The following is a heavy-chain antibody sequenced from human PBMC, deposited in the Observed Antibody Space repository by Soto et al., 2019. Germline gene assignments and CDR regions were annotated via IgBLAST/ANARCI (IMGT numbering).Heavy chain of an antibody. CDR3: ARARTDSGYYKNWLDP. CDR1: GGTFGSDA. J-gene: IGHJ5*02. CDR2: IIPIFGTT. V-gene: IGHV1-69*06. Sequence: ASVKVSCKSSGGTFGSDAITWVRQAPGQGLEWVGRIIPIFGTTNYAQNLQGRVTISADKSTLTSYMELHSLTSDDTALYYCARARTDSGYYKNWLDPWGQGTQVTVSS. D-gene: IGHD3-22*01.